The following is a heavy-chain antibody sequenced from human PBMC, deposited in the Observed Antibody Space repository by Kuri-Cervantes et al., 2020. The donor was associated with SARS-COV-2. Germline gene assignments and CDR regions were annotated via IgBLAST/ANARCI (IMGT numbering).Heavy chain of an antibody. CDR1: GASISNGGYY. CDR2: FYTTERI. V-gene: IGHV4-61*02. CDR3: ARDWGYSYAEGAFDI. Sequence: LRLSCTVSGASISNGGYYWSWIRQPAGKGLEWIGRFYTTERINYNPSLKSRVTISVDTSKNQFSLKLSSVTAADTAVYYCARDWGYSYAEGAFDIWGQGTMVTVSS. D-gene: IGHD5-18*01. J-gene: IGHJ3*02.